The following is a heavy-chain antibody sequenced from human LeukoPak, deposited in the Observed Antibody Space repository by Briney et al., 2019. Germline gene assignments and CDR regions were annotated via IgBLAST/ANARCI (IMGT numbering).Heavy chain of an antibody. D-gene: IGHD3-10*01. CDR3: ARRPAGYYGSGTPQRWFDP. V-gene: IGHV4-34*01. Sequence: SETLSLTCAVYGGSFSGYYWSWIRQPPGKGLEWIGEINHSGSTNHNPSLKSRVTISVDTSKNQFSLKLSSVTAADTAVYYCARRPAGYYGSGTPQRWFDPWGQGTLVTVSS. CDR1: GGSFSGYY. CDR2: INHSGST. J-gene: IGHJ5*02.